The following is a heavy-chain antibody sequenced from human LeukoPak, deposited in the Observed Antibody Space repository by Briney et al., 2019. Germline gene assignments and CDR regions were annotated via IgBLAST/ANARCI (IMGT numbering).Heavy chain of an antibody. J-gene: IGHJ4*02. CDR1: GYTFSSYY. D-gene: IGHD6-13*01. V-gene: IGHV1-46*01. CDR2: INPSGGST. Sequence: GASVKVSCKASGYTFSSYYMHWVRQAPGQGLEWMGMINPSGGSTTYAQKFQGGVTMTRDTSTSTVYMELSSLRSEDTAVYYCARAGQQQLVGHYWGQGTLVTVSS. CDR3: ARAGQQQLVGHY.